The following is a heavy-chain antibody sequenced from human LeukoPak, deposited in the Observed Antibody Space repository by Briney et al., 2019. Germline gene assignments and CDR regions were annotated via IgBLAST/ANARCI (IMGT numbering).Heavy chain of an antibody. D-gene: IGHD3-22*01. CDR2: ISAYNGNT. J-gene: IGHJ4*02. V-gene: IGHV1-18*01. CDR1: GYTFTCYG. CDR3: ARALYDSSGYLSDY. Sequence: ASAKVSCKASGYTFTCYGISWVRQAPGQGLEWMGWISAYNGNTNYAQKLQGRVTMTTDTSTSTAYMELRSLRSDDTAVYYCARALYDSSGYLSDYCGQGTLVTVSS.